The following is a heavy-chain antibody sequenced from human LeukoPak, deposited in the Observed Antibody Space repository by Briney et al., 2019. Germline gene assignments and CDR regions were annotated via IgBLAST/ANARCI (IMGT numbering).Heavy chain of an antibody. D-gene: IGHD3-16*01. CDR1: GFTFDDYA. Sequence: SGGSLRLSCAASGFTFDDYAMHWVRQAPGKGLEWVSGISWNSGSIGYADSVKGRFTISRDNAKNSLYLQMNSLRAEDTALYYCAKDRRSTHIGPVDYWGQGTLVTVSS. CDR2: ISWNSGSI. V-gene: IGHV3-9*01. J-gene: IGHJ4*02. CDR3: AKDRRSTHIGPVDY.